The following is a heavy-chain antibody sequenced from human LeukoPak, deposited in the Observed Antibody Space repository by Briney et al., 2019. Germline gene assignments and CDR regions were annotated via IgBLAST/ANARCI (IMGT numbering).Heavy chain of an antibody. CDR3: ARRAGAYSHPYDY. D-gene: IGHD4/OR15-4a*01. Sequence: GGSLRLSCTVSGFTVSSNSMSWVRQAPGKGLEWVSFIYSDNTHYSNSVKDRVTISRDNSKNTLYLQMNSLRAEDTAVYYCARRAGAYSHPYDYWGQGTLVTVSS. CDR2: IYSDNT. J-gene: IGHJ4*02. V-gene: IGHV3-53*01. CDR1: GFTVSSNS.